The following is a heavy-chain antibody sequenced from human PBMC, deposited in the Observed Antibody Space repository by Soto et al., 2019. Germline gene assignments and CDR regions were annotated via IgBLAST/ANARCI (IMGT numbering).Heavy chain of an antibody. CDR1: GYTFTSYY. CDR3: ARRSDFWICYYETSSSYSTDV. CDR2: INPSGGST. D-gene: IGHD3-3*01. J-gene: IGHJ6*03. V-gene: IGHV1-46*01. Sequence: GASVKVSCKASGYTFTSYYVHWVRQAPGQGLEWMGIINPSGGSTNYAQKFQGRVTLTRDTSTSTAYMELSSLRSEDTAVYYCARRSDFWICYYETSSSYSTDVWGKGPTVTRSS.